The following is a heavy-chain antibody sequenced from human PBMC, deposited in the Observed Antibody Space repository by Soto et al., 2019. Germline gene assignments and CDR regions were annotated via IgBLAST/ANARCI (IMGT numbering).Heavy chain of an antibody. Sequence: GASVKVSCKASGYTFTSYAMNWVRQAPGQGLEWMGWINTNTGNPTYAQGFTGRFVFSLDTSVSTVYLQICSLKAEDTAVYYCARPDAIAVAGPGAYYYYGMDVWGQGTTVTVSS. CDR3: ARPDAIAVAGPGAYYYYGMDV. D-gene: IGHD6-19*01. V-gene: IGHV7-4-1*01. CDR2: INTNTGNP. J-gene: IGHJ6*02. CDR1: GYTFTSYA.